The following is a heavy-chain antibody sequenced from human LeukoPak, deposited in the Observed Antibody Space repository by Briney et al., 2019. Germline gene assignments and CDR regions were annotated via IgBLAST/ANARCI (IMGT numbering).Heavy chain of an antibody. CDR2: INPNSGGT. V-gene: IGHV1-2*02. Sequence: GAAVTVSSKSSAYTFTVYNMHWVRQAPGQGLEWMGWINPNSGGTNYAQKFQGRVTITRDTSISTVYMELRRLRSDDTAVYYCARDQTWGYYMDVWGKGTTVTVSS. CDR3: ARDQTWGYYMDV. D-gene: IGHD1-26*01. J-gene: IGHJ6*03. CDR1: AYTFTVYN.